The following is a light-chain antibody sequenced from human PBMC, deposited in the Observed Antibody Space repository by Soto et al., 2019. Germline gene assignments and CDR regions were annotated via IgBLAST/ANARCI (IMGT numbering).Light chain of an antibody. CDR1: QTVTSSF. CDR3: QQYGNSPRT. CDR2: GAS. J-gene: IGKJ1*01. Sequence: EIVLTQSPGTLSLSPGERATLSCRASQTVTSSFLAWYQQKPGQAPRLLISGASNRSTDIPDRFSGSGSGTDFTLVISRVGPEDSAVYYCQQYGNSPRTFCQGTKVEIK. V-gene: IGKV3-20*01.